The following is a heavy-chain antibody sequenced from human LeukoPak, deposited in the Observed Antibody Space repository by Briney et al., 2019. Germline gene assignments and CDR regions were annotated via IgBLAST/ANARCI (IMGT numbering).Heavy chain of an antibody. D-gene: IGHD5-24*01. CDR1: GGSISSDH. CDR2: IYYSGRT. J-gene: IGHJ3*02. CDR3: ARTNMARDAFDI. V-gene: IGHV4-59*08. Sequence: SETLSLTCSVSGGSISSDHWNWIRQTPGKGLEWIGCIYYSGRTYYNPSLKSRVTISVDMSKSQFSLKLSSVTAADTAVYYCARTNMARDAFDIWGQGTMVTVSS.